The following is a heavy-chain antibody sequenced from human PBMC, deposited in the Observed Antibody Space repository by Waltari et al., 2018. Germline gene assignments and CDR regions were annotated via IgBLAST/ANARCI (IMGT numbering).Heavy chain of an antibody. D-gene: IGHD5-18*01. CDR3: ARATYSYVDY. CDR2: IKQDGSEK. CDR1: GFTFSSYW. J-gene: IGHJ4*02. V-gene: IGHV3-7*01. Sequence: EVQLVESGGGLVQPGGSLRLSCAASGFTFSSYWMSWVRQATWKGLEWVANIKQDGSEKYYVDSVKGRFTISRDNAKNSLYLQMNSLRAEYTAVYYCARATYSYVDYWGQGTLVTVSS.